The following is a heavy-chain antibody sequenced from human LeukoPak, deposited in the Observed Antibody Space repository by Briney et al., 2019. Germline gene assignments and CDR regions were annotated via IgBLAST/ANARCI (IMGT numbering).Heavy chain of an antibody. Sequence: GGSLRLSCAASGFTFSSYGMSWVRQAPGKGLEWVSAISGSGGSTYYADSVKGRFTISRDNSKNTLYLQMNSLRAEDTAVYYCAKDPLLRHSSSLTIYYFDYWGQGTLVTVSS. J-gene: IGHJ4*02. D-gene: IGHD6-6*01. CDR3: AKDPLLRHSSSLTIYYFDY. V-gene: IGHV3-23*01. CDR2: ISGSGGST. CDR1: GFTFSSYG.